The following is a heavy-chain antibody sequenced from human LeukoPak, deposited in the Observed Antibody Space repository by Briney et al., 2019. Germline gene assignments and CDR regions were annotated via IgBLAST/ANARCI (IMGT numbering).Heavy chain of an antibody. CDR2: IYTSGST. CDR1: GGSISSYY. D-gene: IGHD3-3*01. J-gene: IGHJ4*02. Sequence: SETLSLTCTVSGGSISSYYWSWIRQPAGKGLEWIGRIYTSGSTNYNPSLKSRVTMSVDTSKNQFSLKLSSVTAADTAVYYCARERQPHYDPGYYFDYWGQGTLVTVSS. V-gene: IGHV4-4*07. CDR3: ARERQPHYDPGYYFDY.